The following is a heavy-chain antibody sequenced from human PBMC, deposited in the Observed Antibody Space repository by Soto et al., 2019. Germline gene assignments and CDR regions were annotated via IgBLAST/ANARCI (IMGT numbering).Heavy chain of an antibody. D-gene: IGHD3-22*01. CDR3: ARVLIVDPPEVDV. Sequence: QVQLVQSGAEVKKPGASVKVSCKASGYTFTSYGINWVRQAPGQGLEWMGWISAYNGNTNYAQKLQGRVXXTXDXXTSTAYRELRSLRSDDTAVYYCARVLIVDPPEVDVWGQGTTVTVSS. CDR1: GYTFTSYG. CDR2: ISAYNGNT. V-gene: IGHV1-18*01. J-gene: IGHJ6*02.